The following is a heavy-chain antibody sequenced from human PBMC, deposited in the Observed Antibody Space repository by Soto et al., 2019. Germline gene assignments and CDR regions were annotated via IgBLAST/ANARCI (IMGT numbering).Heavy chain of an antibody. D-gene: IGHD2-8*01. V-gene: IGHV4-39*01. CDR1: GASVSSSSFY. J-gene: IGHJ5*02. CDR2: IYYSGST. CDR3: ARLLIASWFDP. Sequence: PSETPSLTCTVSGASVSSSSFYWGWIRQPPGKGLEWIGNIYYSGSTYYNPSLKSRVTISVDTSKNQFSLKLSSVTAADTAVYYCARLLIASWFDPWGQGTLVTVSS.